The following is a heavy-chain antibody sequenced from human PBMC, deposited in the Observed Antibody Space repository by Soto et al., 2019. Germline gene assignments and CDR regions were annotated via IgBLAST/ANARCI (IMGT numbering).Heavy chain of an antibody. V-gene: IGHV3-23*01. D-gene: IGHD3-22*01. CDR3: AKGKTYYYVSSGYFRHNPFDP. Sequence: PGGALSLACPASGWSQRGHSRSGIREATGNRLERVSAIRGSGGSTYYADSVKGRFTISRDNSKNTLYLQMNSLRAEDTAVYYCAKGKTYYYVSSGYFRHNPFDPWGQGTLVPVSS. CDR1: GWSQRGHS. J-gene: IGHJ5*02. CDR2: IRGSGGST.